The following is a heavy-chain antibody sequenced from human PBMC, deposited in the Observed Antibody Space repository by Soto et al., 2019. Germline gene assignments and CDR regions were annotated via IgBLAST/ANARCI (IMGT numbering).Heavy chain of an antibody. Sequence: QVQLQESGPGLVKPSETLSLTCTVSCGSISSYYWRWIRQPPGKGLEWIGYIYYSGSTNYNPSLKSRVTISVDTSKNQFSLKLSSVTAADTAVYYCARNVDIVATIFDYWGQGTLVTVSS. V-gene: IGHV4-59*08. CDR3: ARNVDIVATIFDY. CDR1: CGSISSYY. D-gene: IGHD5-12*01. CDR2: IYYSGST. J-gene: IGHJ4*02.